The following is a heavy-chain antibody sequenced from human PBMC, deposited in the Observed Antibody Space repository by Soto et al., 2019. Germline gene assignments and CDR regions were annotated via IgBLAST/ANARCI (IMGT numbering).Heavy chain of an antibody. CDR2: IIPIFGTA. CDR3: ARGYCSGGSCYTYNWFDP. D-gene: IGHD2-15*01. V-gene: IGHV1-69*01. CDR1: GGTFSSYA. Sequence: QVQLVQSGAEVKKPGSSVKVSCKASGGTFSSYAISWLRQAPGQGLEWMGGIIPIFGTANYAQKFQGRVTITADESTSTAYMELSSLRSEDTAVYYCARGYCSGGSCYTYNWFDPWGQGTLVTVSS. J-gene: IGHJ5*02.